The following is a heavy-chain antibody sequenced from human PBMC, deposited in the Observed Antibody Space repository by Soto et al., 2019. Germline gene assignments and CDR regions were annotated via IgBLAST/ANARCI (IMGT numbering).Heavy chain of an antibody. CDR2: MNPYSGNP. V-gene: IGHV1-8*01. CDR3: AIAFDY. D-gene: IGHD2-21*01. J-gene: IGHJ4*02. Sequence: QVQLVQSGAEVKKPGASVKVSCKASGYTFTSYDINWVRQATGQGLEWMGWMNPYSGNPGYAQKFQGRVTMXXXXXXXXXXXXXXXXXXXXXXXXYCAIAFDYWGQGTLVTVSS. CDR1: GYTFTSYD.